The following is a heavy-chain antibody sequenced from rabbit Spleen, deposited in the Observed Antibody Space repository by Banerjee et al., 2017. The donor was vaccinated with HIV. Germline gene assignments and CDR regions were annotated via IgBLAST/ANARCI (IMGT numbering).Heavy chain of an antibody. V-gene: IGHV1S45*01. J-gene: IGHJ4*01. CDR3: ARDTVYAAYAGFGHATLHYFDL. CDR1: GFSFSNKAV. CDR2: INAVTGKA. D-gene: IGHD6-1*01. Sequence: QEQLVESGGGLVKPEGSLKLSCTASGFSFSNKAVMCWVRQAPGKGLEWIACINAVTGKAVYASWAKGRFTFSKTSSTTVTLQMTSLTAADTATYFCARDTVYAAYAGFGHATLHYFDLWGQGTLVTVS.